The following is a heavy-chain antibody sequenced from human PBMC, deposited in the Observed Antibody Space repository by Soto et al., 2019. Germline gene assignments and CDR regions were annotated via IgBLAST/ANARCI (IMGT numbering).Heavy chain of an antibody. CDR3: APSYFYCGGDCYSAAFDI. V-gene: IGHV3-30-3*01. Sequence: GGSLRLSCAASGFNFSRYTMHWVRQAPGKGLDWMAVISYDGTNKYYADSVKGRFTISSDNSKNTLYLQMSGLRVDDTALYYCAPSYFYCGGDCYSAAFDIWGQGTMVTVSS. D-gene: IGHD2-21*02. CDR1: GFNFSRYT. J-gene: IGHJ3*02. CDR2: ISYDGTNK.